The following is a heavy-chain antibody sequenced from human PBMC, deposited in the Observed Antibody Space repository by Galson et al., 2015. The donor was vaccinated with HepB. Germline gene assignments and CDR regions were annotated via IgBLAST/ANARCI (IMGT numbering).Heavy chain of an antibody. V-gene: IGHV3-48*04. CDR1: GFTFNGYS. Sequence: SLRLSCAASGFTFNGYSMNWVRQAPGKGLEWLSYISSSSTTTIYYADSVKGGITISSDNAKSSLYLQMNSLRAEDTAVYYCARERGSIFSQLYYFDYWGQGALVTVSS. CDR3: ARERGSIFSQLYYFDY. CDR2: ISSSSTTTI. J-gene: IGHJ4*02. D-gene: IGHD2-2*01.